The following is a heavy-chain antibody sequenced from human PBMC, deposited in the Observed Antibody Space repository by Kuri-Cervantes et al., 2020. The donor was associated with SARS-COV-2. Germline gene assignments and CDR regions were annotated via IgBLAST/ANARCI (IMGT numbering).Heavy chain of an antibody. CDR3: ARDSLPTYCSSTSWCKVYIRRYYYYYMDV. D-gene: IGHD2-2*01. CDR1: GHTFTNYA. V-gene: IGHV7-4-1*02. CDR2: VDTNTFIA. J-gene: IGHJ6*03. Sequence: ASVQVSCKTSGHTFTNYAMNWVRQAPGQGLDWLGWVDTNTFIATYAQGFTGRFVFSLDSSVSTAYLQTSSLKAEDTAVYYCARDSLPTYCSSTSWCKVYIRRYYYYYMDVWGKGTTVTVSS.